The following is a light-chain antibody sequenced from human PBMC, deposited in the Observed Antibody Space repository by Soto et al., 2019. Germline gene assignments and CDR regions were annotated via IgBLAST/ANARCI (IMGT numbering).Light chain of an antibody. Sequence: DIQMTQSPSTLSASVGDTVTITCRASQRIGIWLAWYQQKPEKAPKVLISKASSLESGVPSRFSGSGSGTEFSLTISSLQPDDFATYYCQQYNSYSWTFGQGTKVEVK. CDR1: QRIGIW. CDR3: QQYNSYSWT. CDR2: KAS. J-gene: IGKJ1*01. V-gene: IGKV1-5*03.